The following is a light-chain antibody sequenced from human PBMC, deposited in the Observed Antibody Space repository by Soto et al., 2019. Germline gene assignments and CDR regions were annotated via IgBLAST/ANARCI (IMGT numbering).Light chain of an antibody. Sequence: EIVMTQSPATLSVSPGERTTLTCRASQSVNSNLAWYQQKPGQAPRLLIYGASTRATGVPGRFSGGGSGTEFALTVSSLQSEDFAVYYCQQKETFGQGARVEIK. J-gene: IGKJ1*01. CDR1: QSVNSN. CDR3: QQKET. CDR2: GAS. V-gene: IGKV3-15*01.